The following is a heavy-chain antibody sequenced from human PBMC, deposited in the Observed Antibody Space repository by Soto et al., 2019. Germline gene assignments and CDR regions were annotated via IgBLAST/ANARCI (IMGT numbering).Heavy chain of an antibody. CDR2: ISSSSSYI. V-gene: IGHV3-21*01. Sequence: PGGSLRLSCAASGFTFSSYSMNWVRQAPGKGLEWVSSISSSSSYIYYADSVKGRFTISRDNAKNSLYLQMNSLRAEDTAVYYCATYNWNDSFFDYWGQGTLVTVSS. J-gene: IGHJ4*02. CDR1: GFTFSSYS. D-gene: IGHD1-20*01. CDR3: ATYNWNDSFFDY.